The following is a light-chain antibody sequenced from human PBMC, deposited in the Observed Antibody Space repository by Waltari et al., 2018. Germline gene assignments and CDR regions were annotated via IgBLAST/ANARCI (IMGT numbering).Light chain of an antibody. CDR1: QSVLYSSNNKNY. CDR3: QQYYSTPPT. CDR2: CAS. J-gene: IGKJ3*01. Sequence: DIVMTQSPNSLAVSLCERATINFKSSQSVLYSSNNKNYLPWYQQKPRQPPKLLIYCASTRESGVPDRFSGSGSGTDFTLTISRLHAEDVAVYYCQQYYSTPPTFGPGTKVDIK. V-gene: IGKV4-1*01.